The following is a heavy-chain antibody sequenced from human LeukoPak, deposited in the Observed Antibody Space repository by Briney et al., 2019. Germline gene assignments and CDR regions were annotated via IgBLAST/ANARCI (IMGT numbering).Heavy chain of an antibody. Sequence: SGGSLRLSCAASGFTFSSYAMSWVRQAPGKGLEWASAISGSGGSTYYADSVKGRFTISRDNSKNTLYLQMNSLRAEDTAVYYCAKDHGRHVVVVAATVLRRGYWGQGTLVTVSS. CDR2: ISGSGGST. D-gene: IGHD2-15*01. V-gene: IGHV3-23*01. J-gene: IGHJ4*02. CDR3: AKDHGRHVVVVAATVLRRGY. CDR1: GFTFSSYA.